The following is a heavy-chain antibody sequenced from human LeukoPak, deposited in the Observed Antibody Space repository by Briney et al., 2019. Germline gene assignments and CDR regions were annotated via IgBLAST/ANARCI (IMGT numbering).Heavy chain of an antibody. D-gene: IGHD1-26*01. CDR2: IYGSGST. CDR3: ARGRSGKVDAFDI. Sequence: PSQTLSLTCTVSGGSISSGGYYWSWIRQPPGQGLEWLRYIYGSGSTYYNPSLKSRVTISVDRSKTQCSLKLSSVPAADTAVYYCARGRSGKVDAFDIWGQGTMVTVSS. J-gene: IGHJ3*02. V-gene: IGHV4-30-2*01. CDR1: GGSISSGGYY.